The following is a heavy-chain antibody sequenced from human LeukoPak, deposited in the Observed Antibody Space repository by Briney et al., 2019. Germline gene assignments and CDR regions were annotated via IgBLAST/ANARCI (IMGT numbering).Heavy chain of an antibody. CDR3: AELGITTIGGV. J-gene: IGHJ6*04. CDR1: GFTVSSNS. D-gene: IGHD3-10*02. Sequence: GGSLRLSCTVSGFTVSSNSMSWVRQAPGKGLEWVSFIYSDNTHYSDSVKGRFTISRDNAKNSLYLQMNSLRAEDTAVYYCAELGITTIGGVWGKGTTATISS. V-gene: IGHV3-53*01. CDR2: IYSDNT.